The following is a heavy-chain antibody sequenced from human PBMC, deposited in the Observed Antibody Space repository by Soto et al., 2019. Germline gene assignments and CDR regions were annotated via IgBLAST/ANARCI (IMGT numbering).Heavy chain of an antibody. Sequence: HGESLKISCKGSGYSFTSYWIGWVRQMPGKGLEWMGIIYPGDSDTRYSPSFQGQVTISADKSISTAYLQWSSLKASDTAVYYCARGSLGAFWSGTPQYYYYMDVWGKGTTVNVSS. CDR2: IYPGDSDT. D-gene: IGHD3-3*01. J-gene: IGHJ6*03. CDR3: ARGSLGAFWSGTPQYYYYMDV. V-gene: IGHV5-51*01. CDR1: GYSFTSYW.